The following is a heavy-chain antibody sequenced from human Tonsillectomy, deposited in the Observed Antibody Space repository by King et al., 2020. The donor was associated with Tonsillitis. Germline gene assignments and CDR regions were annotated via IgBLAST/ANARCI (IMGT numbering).Heavy chain of an antibody. CDR3: ARDRGGYYMDV. D-gene: IGHD3-16*01. V-gene: IGHV3-33*08. CDR2: IWSDGGDT. Sequence: QLVQSGGGVVQPGRSLRLSWAASGFTFSNYGMHWVRQAPGKGREGVATIWSDGGDTYFTDSVKGRFTISRDNSKNTLYLEINSLRADDTSVYYCARDRGGYYMDVWGKGTTVTVSS. CDR1: GFTFSNYG. J-gene: IGHJ6*03.